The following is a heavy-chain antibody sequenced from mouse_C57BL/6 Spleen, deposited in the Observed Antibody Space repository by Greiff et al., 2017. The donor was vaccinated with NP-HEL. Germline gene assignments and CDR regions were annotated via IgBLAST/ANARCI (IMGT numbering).Heavy chain of an antibody. CDR2: ISSGSSTI. D-gene: IGHD2-5*01. Sequence: EVKLVESGGGLVKPGGSLKLSCAASGFTFSDYGMHWVRQAPEKGLEWVAYISSGSSTIYYADTVKGRFTISRDNAKNTLFLQMTSLRSEDTAMYYCARPGDYYSNYVGYWGQGTTLTVSS. V-gene: IGHV5-17*01. J-gene: IGHJ2*01. CDR1: GFTFSDYG. CDR3: ARPGDYYSNYVGY.